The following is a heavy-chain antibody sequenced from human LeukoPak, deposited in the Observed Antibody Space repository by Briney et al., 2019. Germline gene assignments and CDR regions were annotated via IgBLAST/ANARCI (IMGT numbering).Heavy chain of an antibody. CDR1: GYTFTSYY. CDR2: INPHGGST. D-gene: IGHD5-24*01. V-gene: IGHV1-46*01. Sequence: GASVKVSCKASGYTFTSYYIHWVRQAPGQGLEWMGIINPHGGSTSYAQKFQGRVTMTRDTSTSTLYMELSSLRSEDTAVYYCARAPEALPGYNLDYWGQGTLVTVSS. CDR3: ARAPEALPGYNLDY. J-gene: IGHJ4*02.